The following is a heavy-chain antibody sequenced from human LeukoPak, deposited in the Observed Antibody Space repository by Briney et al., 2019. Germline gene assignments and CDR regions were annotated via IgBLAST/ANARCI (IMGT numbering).Heavy chain of an antibody. V-gene: IGHV3-30*04. Sequence: PGGSLRLSCAASGFTFSSYAMHWVRQAPGKGLEWVAVISYDGSNKYYADSVKGRFTISRDKSKNTLYLQMNSLRAEDTAVYYCARGVDYYYDSSGYYKRFDYWGQGTLVTVSS. J-gene: IGHJ4*02. CDR1: GFTFSSYA. CDR3: ARGVDYYYDSSGYYKRFDY. CDR2: ISYDGSNK. D-gene: IGHD3-22*01.